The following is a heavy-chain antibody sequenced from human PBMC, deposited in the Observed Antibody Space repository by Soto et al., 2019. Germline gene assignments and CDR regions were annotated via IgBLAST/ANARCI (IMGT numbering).Heavy chain of an antibody. D-gene: IGHD2-8*01. CDR3: ASGTNGAFFVY. CDR1: GFTFSDYY. V-gene: IGHV3-11*01. J-gene: IGHJ4*02. Sequence: GGSLRLSCAASGFTFSDYYMSWIRQAPGKGMEWVSYISSRSSTIFYADSVKGRFTISRDNVKNSLYLQMNSLRAEDTAVYYCASGTNGAFFVYWGQGILVTVSS. CDR2: ISSRSSTI.